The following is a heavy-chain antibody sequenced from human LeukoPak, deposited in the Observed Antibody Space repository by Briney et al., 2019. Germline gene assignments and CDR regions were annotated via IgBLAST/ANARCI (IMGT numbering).Heavy chain of an antibody. Sequence: GGSLRLSCVASGFTFSGYWMHWVRQAPGKGLVWVSRIKSDGSSATYADSVKGRFTVSRDNAKNTLYLQMGSLRAEDTAVYYCVRSDWFDPWGQGTLVTVSS. V-gene: IGHV3-74*03. J-gene: IGHJ5*02. CDR2: IKSDGSSA. CDR3: VRSDWFDP. CDR1: GFTFSGYW.